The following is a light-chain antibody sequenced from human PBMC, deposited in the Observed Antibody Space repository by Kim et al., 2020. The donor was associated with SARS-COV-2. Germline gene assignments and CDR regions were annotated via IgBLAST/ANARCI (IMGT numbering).Light chain of an antibody. J-gene: IGLJ2*01. CDR1: SLRSYY. V-gene: IGLV3-19*01. Sequence: VAVGQTVRITCQGDSLRSYYATWYQQKPGQAPILVIYGNNNRPSGIPDRFSGSSSGNTASLTITGTQAGDEADYYCNSRDSNDNVVFGGGNQLTVL. CDR3: NSRDSNDNVV. CDR2: GNN.